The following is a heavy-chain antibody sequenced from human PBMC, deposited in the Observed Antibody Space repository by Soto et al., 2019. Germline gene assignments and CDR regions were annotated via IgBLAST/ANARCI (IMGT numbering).Heavy chain of an antibody. CDR3: GRLGGRATISYYFDY. Sequence: SETLSLTCTVSGGSVSSSSYYWGWVRQPPGKGLEWIGSVYYSGSTYYNPSLESRVTISVDKSKNQFSLKLMSLSAADTAVYYCGRLGGRATISYYFDYGGKGALVTVSS. J-gene: IGHJ4*02. V-gene: IGHV4-39*01. CDR1: GGSVSSSSYY. CDR2: VYYSGST. D-gene: IGHD3-16*01.